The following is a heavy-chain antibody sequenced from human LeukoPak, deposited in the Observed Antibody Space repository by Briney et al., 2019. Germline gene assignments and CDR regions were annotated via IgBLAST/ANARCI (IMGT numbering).Heavy chain of an antibody. V-gene: IGHV4-30-4*01. Sequence: SQTLSLTCTVSGGSISSGDYYWSWVRQPPGKGLEWIGYIYYSGSTYYNPSLKSRVTISVDTSKNQFFLRLSPVTAADTAVYYCARMYYDILTGYYPKMYYFDYWGQGTLVTASS. J-gene: IGHJ4*02. CDR3: ARMYYDILTGYYPKMYYFDY. CDR1: GGSISSGDYY. CDR2: IYYSGST. D-gene: IGHD3-9*01.